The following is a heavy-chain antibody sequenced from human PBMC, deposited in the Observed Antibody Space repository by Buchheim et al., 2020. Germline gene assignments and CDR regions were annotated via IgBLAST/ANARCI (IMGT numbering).Heavy chain of an antibody. V-gene: IGHV2-5*02. J-gene: IGHJ3*01. D-gene: IGHD3-16*02. CDR1: GFSLSSRGVG. CDR3: AHVMITYGGDIGLNAFDL. CDR2: LYWDDDK. Sequence: QITLKESGPTLVKPTQTLTLTCVFSGFSLSSRGVGVGWIRQPPGKALEWLAVLYWDDDKTYSPSLKSRLTITKGTSQNQVGLTMTNMDPVDTATYYCAHVMITYGGDIGLNAFDLWGQGT.